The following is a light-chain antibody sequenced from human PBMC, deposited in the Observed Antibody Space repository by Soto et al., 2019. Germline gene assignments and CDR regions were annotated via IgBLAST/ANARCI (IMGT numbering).Light chain of an antibody. CDR2: DVS. Sequence: DIQMTQSPSTLSASVGDRVTITCRASQTINYWLAWYQQKPGKAPKLLIYDVSTLGSGVPSRFSGSGSGTDFTLTISGLQPDDSATYYCQQYGGSPRTLGQGTKVDIK. V-gene: IGKV1-5*01. CDR3: QQYGGSPRT. CDR1: QTINYW. J-gene: IGKJ1*01.